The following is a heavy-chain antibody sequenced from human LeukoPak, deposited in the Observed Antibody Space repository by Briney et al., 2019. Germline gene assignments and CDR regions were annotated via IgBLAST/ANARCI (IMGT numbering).Heavy chain of an antibody. J-gene: IGHJ4*02. CDR2: IYSGGTT. CDR1: GFXVSTNC. Sequence: GGSLRLSCAASGFXVSTNCITWVRKAPGKGLEWVSTIYSGGTTYYADSVMGRFTISRHNSRNTLYLQMNSLRAEDTAVYYCARVDTVMAYYFDLWGQGTLVTVSS. CDR3: ARVDTVMAYYFDL. V-gene: IGHV3-53*04. D-gene: IGHD5-18*01.